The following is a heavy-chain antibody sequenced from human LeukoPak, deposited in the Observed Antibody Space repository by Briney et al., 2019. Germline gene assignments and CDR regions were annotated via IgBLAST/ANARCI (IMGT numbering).Heavy chain of an antibody. CDR1: GYTFTAYA. J-gene: IGHJ4*02. CDR2: INTNTGNP. V-gene: IGHV7-4-1*02. CDR3: AREVRAFDY. D-gene: IGHD4-11*01. Sequence: GASVKVSCKASGYTFTAYAMIWVRQAPGQGLEWMGWINTNTGNPTYAQGLTGRFVFSLDTSVSTAYLQINSLKAEDTAVYYCAREVRAFDYWGQGTLVTVSS.